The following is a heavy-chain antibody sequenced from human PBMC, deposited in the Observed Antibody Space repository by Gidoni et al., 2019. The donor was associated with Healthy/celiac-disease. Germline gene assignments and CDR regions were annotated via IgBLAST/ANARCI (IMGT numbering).Heavy chain of an antibody. CDR2: IWYDGSNK. J-gene: IGHJ3*02. D-gene: IGHD3-3*01. CDR1: GFPFSSYG. CDR3: ARDVDTIFGVVTMDAFDI. Sequence: QVQLVESGGGVVQPGRSLRLSCAASGFPFSSYGMHWVRQAPGKGLEWVAVIWYDGSNKYYADSVKGRFTISRDNSKNTLYLQMNSLRAEDTAVYYCARDVDTIFGVVTMDAFDIWSQGTMVTVSS. V-gene: IGHV3-33*01.